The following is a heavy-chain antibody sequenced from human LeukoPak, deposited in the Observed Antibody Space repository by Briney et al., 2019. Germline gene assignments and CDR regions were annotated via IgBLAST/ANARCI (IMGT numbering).Heavy chain of an antibody. J-gene: IGHJ4*02. CDR2: IYDGGNT. CDR1: GATISSGDYY. CDR3: ARDKWSGFDY. D-gene: IGHD3-3*01. Sequence: PSETLSLTCSVSGATISSGDYYWSWIRQPPGKGLEWIGYIYDGGNTYYNPSLKSRVTISVDTSKNQVSLKLSSVTAADTAVYYCARDKWSGFDYWGQGTLVTVSS. V-gene: IGHV4-30-4*01.